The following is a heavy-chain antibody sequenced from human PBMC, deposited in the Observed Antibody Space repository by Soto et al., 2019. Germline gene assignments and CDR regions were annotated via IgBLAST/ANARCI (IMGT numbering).Heavy chain of an antibody. J-gene: IGHJ4*02. Sequence: ASVKVSCKASGYTFTRSGISWVRQAPGQGLEWMGWISTYNGDTNYAQKLQGRVTMTTDTSTSTAYMELRSLRSDDMAVYYCARDQRGYGDYVAYWGQGTLVTVSS. CDR1: GYTFTRSG. D-gene: IGHD4-17*01. CDR3: ARDQRGYGDYVAY. CDR2: ISTYNGDT. V-gene: IGHV1-18*03.